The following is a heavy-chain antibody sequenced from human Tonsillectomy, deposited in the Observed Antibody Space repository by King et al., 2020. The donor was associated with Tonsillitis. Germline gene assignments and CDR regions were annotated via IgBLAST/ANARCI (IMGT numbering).Heavy chain of an antibody. J-gene: IGHJ4*02. CDR2: ISSSGSTI. D-gene: IGHD3-10*01. Sequence: GGGWVAGGGSLSLSCAASGFTFSSYEMNWVRQAPGKGREWVSYISSSGSTIYHADSVKGRFTISRDNAKNSLYLQLNSLRAEDTAVYYCARGVPGDYWGQGTLVTVSS. CDR1: GFTFSSYE. CDR3: ARGVPGDY. V-gene: IGHV3-48*03.